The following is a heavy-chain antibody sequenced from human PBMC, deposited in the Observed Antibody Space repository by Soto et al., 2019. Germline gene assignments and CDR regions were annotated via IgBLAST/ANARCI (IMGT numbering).Heavy chain of an antibody. V-gene: IGHV3-23*01. CDR3: ATTMVRGVKTAGAFDI. Sequence: GGSLRLSCAASGFTFNNYAMTWVRQAPGKGLEWVSGISGSGSITYYADSVKGRFTISRDNSKNTLSLQMNSLRAEDTAVYYCATTMVRGVKTAGAFDIWGQGTMVTVS. J-gene: IGHJ3*02. D-gene: IGHD3-10*01. CDR2: ISGSGSIT. CDR1: GFTFNNYA.